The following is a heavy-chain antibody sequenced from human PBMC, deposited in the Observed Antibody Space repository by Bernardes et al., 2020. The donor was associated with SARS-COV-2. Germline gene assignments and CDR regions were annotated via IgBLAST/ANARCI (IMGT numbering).Heavy chain of an antibody. Sequence: TLSLTCSVSCDSIGGYYWSWFRQPPGKGLEWIGYLYYTGSTNYNPSLQSRVTISVDTSKNQFSLKLSSVTAADTAVYYCARGFDYWGQGILVTVSS. CDR1: CDSIGGYY. CDR2: LYYTGST. J-gene: IGHJ4*02. CDR3: ARGFDY. V-gene: IGHV4-59*01.